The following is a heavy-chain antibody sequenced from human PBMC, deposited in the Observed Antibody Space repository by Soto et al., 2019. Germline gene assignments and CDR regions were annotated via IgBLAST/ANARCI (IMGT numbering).Heavy chain of an antibody. J-gene: IGHJ4*02. V-gene: IGHV3-30*18. Sequence: GGSLRLSCAASGFIFSSYGMHWVRQAPGKGLEWGAVISYDGNTKYYADSVKGRFTISRDNYKNTLDLQMNSLRAADTAVYYCGKPQEWLSGMVNGDLDYWGQGTLVTVSS. CDR1: GFIFSSYG. D-gene: IGHD3-3*01. CDR3: GKPQEWLSGMVNGDLDY. CDR2: ISYDGNTK.